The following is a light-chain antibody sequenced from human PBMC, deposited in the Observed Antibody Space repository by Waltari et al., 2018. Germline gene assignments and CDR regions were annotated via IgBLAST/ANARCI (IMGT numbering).Light chain of an antibody. V-gene: IGLV2-14*03. J-gene: IGLJ2*01. CDR1: SSDVGGYNY. CDR3: SSYTSSSTLV. CDR2: DVS. Sequence: QSALTQPASASGSPGQSITISCTGTSSDVGGYNYVPWYQQHPGKAPKLIIYDVSNRPSGVSNRFSGSKSGNTASLTISGLQAEDEADYYCSSYTSSSTLVFGGGTKLTVL.